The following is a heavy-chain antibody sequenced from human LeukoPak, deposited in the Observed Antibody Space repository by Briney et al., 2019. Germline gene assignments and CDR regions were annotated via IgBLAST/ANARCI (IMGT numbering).Heavy chain of an antibody. V-gene: IGHV4-38-2*02. Sequence: SETLSLTCIVSGYSITSGYHWGWIRQTPGKGLEWIGTMYHSGNINYNPSLKSRVTVSVDTSKNQFSLKLSSVTAADTAVYYCARFGYCSGGSCYPWFDPWGQGTLVTVSS. CDR3: ARFGYCSGGSCYPWFDP. CDR1: GYSITSGYH. J-gene: IGHJ5*02. CDR2: MYHSGNI. D-gene: IGHD2-15*01.